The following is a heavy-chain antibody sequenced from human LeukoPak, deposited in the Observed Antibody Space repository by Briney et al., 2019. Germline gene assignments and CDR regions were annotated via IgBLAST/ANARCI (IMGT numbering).Heavy chain of an antibody. CDR3: ARADSQGNWCFDL. V-gene: IGHV3-53*04. D-gene: IGHD3-10*01. Sequence: GGSLRLSCAASGFTVSTNYMSWVRQAPGKGLEWVSVMYSGGATYYADSVKGRFTISRHNSENTLYLQMNSLRPEDTAVYYCARADSQGNWCFDLWGRGTLVAVSS. CDR2: MYSGGAT. CDR1: GFTVSTNY. J-gene: IGHJ2*01.